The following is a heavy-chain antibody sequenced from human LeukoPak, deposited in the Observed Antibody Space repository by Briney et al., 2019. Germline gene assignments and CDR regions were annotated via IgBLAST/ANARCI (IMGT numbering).Heavy chain of an antibody. D-gene: IGHD3-3*01. CDR1: GFTFSDYY. Sequence: GGSLRLSCAASGFTFSDYYMSWIRQAPGKGLEWVSYISSSGSTIYYADPVKGRFTISRDNAKNSLYLQMNSLRAEDTAVYYCARAYYDFWSGYFDYWGQGTLVTVSS. CDR3: ARAYYDFWSGYFDY. CDR2: ISSSGSTI. J-gene: IGHJ4*02. V-gene: IGHV3-11*01.